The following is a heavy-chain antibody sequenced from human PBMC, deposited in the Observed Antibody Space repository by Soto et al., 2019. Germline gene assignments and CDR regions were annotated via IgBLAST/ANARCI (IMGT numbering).Heavy chain of an antibody. J-gene: IGHJ5*02. V-gene: IGHV1-2*02. CDR1: GYTFTGYY. CDR2: INPNSGGT. CDR3: ARDPTNYDIFGP. Sequence: ASVKLSCKASGYTFTGYYMHWVRQAPVQGLEWMGWINPNSGGTNYAQTFQGRVTMTRDTSISTAYMDLSRLRSDDTAVYYCARDPTNYDIFGPWGQGTLVTVSS. D-gene: IGHD3-9*01.